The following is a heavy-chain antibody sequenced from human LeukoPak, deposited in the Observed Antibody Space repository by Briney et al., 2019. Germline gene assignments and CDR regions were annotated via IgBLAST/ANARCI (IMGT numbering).Heavy chain of an antibody. J-gene: IGHJ4*02. Sequence: ASVKVSCKASDYTLTNYGISWVRQAPGQGLEWMGWISTYNGNTNYAQNPQGRVTMTTDTSTSTAYMELRSLRSDDTAVYYCARDCSSSSCYNVYWGQGTLVTVPS. CDR1: DYTLTNYG. CDR2: ISTYNGNT. D-gene: IGHD2-2*02. CDR3: ARDCSSSSCYNVY. V-gene: IGHV1-18*01.